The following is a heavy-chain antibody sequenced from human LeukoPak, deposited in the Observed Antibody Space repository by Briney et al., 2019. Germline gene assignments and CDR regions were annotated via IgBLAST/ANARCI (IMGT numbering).Heavy chain of an antibody. Sequence: GGSLRLSCAASGFTFSSYAMHWVRQAPGKGLEWVANIKHDGTEKYYVDSVKGRFTISRDNAQNSLYLQMNSLRAEDTAVYYCARGRGYSYAGFGAFDIWGQGTMVTVSS. D-gene: IGHD5-18*01. CDR2: IKHDGTEK. CDR1: GFTFSSYA. J-gene: IGHJ3*02. CDR3: ARGRGYSYAGFGAFDI. V-gene: IGHV3-7*01.